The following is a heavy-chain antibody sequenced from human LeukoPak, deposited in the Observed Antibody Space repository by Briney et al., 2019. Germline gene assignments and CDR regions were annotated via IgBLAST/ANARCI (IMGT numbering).Heavy chain of an antibody. CDR1: GFTFSSYG. J-gene: IGHJ3*02. Sequence: GGSLRLSCVASGFTFSSYGMHWVRQAPGKGLEWVAIISYDETYTHYADSVKGRFTISRDSSKNTLYLEINSLRPEDTAVYYCAKEWSGSYYVTSAFDIWGQGTMVTVSS. D-gene: IGHD1-26*01. V-gene: IGHV3-30*18. CDR3: AKEWSGSYYVTSAFDI. CDR2: ISYDETYT.